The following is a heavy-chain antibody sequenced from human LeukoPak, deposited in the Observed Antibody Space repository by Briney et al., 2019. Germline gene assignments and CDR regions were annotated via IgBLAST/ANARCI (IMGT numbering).Heavy chain of an antibody. CDR2: IYYSGST. Sequence: PSETLSLTCTVSGGSISSYCWSWIRQPPGKGLEWIGYIYYSGSTNYNPSLKSRVTISVDTSKNQFSLKLSSVTAADTAVYYCARASSTYRIDYWGQGTLVTVSS. CDR1: GGSISSYC. V-gene: IGHV4-59*01. CDR3: ARASSTYRIDY. D-gene: IGHD5/OR15-5a*01. J-gene: IGHJ4*02.